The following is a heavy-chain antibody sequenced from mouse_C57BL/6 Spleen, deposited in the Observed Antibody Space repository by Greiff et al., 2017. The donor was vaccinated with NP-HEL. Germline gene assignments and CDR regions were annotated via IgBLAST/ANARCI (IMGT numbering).Heavy chain of an antibody. V-gene: IGHV1-64*01. CDR1: GYTFTSYW. CDR3: AREGTTVGGTFDY. CDR2: IHPNSGST. Sequence: QVQLQQSGAELVKPGASVKLSCKASGYTFTSYWMHWVKQRPGQGLEWIGMIHPNSGSTNYNEKFKSKATLTVDKSSSTAYMQLSSLTSEDSAVYYCAREGTTVGGTFDYWGQGTTLTVSS. D-gene: IGHD1-1*01. J-gene: IGHJ2*01.